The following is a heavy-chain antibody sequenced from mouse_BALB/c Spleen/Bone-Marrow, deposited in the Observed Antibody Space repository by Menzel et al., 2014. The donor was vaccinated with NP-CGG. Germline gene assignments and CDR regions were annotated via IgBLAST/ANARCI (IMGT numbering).Heavy chain of an antibody. D-gene: IGHD2-14*01. CDR3: AAYYRYLAWFAY. V-gene: IGHV14-3*02. CDR1: GFNIKDTY. CDR2: IDPANGNT. J-gene: IGHJ3*01. Sequence: VQLQQPGAELVKPGASVKLSCTASGFNIKDTYMHWVKQRPEQGLEWIGRIDPANGNTKYDPKFQGKATITADTSSNTAYLQLSSLTSGDTAVYYCAAYYRYLAWFAYWGQGTLVTVSA.